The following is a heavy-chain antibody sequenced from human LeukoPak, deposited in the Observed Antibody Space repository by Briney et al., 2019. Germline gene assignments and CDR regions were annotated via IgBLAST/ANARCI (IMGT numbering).Heavy chain of an antibody. Sequence: SETLSLTCTVSGYSISSGYYWGWIRQPPGKGLEWIGSIYHSGSTYYNPSLKSRVTISVDTSKNQFSLKLSSVTAADTAVYYCARASIAVAGPSDYWGQGTLVTVSS. CDR1: GYSISSGYY. D-gene: IGHD6-19*01. J-gene: IGHJ4*02. CDR3: ARASIAVAGPSDY. CDR2: IYHSGST. V-gene: IGHV4-38-2*02.